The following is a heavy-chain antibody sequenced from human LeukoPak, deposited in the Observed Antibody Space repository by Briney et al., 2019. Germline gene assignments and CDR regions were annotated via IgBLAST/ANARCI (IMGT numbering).Heavy chain of an antibody. CDR1: GYTFTSYG. D-gene: IGHD3-3*01. V-gene: IGHV1-18*01. CDR3: VRSSSRTIFGVVIIPDWFDP. Sequence: ASVKVSCKASGYTFTSYGISWVRQAPGQGLEWMGWISAYNGNTNYAQKLQGRVTMTTDTSTSTAYMELRSLRSDDTAVYYCVRSSSRTIFGVVIIPDWFDPWGQGTLVTVSS. J-gene: IGHJ5*02. CDR2: ISAYNGNT.